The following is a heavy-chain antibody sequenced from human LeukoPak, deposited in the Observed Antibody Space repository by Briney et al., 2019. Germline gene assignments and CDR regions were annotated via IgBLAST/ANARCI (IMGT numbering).Heavy chain of an antibody. CDR3: AKGLGDFGRTGGFDI. CDR1: GFTFSSYS. Sequence: GGSLRLSCAASGFTFSSYSMNWVRQAPGKGLEWVSAIRGSGDSTHYADSVKGRFTISRDNSKNTLYLEMNSLRAEDTAVYYCAKGLGDFGRTGGFDIWGQGTMVTVSP. D-gene: IGHD2-21*02. V-gene: IGHV3-23*01. J-gene: IGHJ3*02. CDR2: IRGSGDST.